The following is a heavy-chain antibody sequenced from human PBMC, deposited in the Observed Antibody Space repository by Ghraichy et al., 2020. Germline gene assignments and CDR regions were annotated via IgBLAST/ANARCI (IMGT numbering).Heavy chain of an antibody. CDR3: ARDPHYYDSSGYYGGVRAFDI. V-gene: IGHV3-21*01. CDR2: ISSSSSYI. CDR1: GFTFSSYS. Sequence: GGSLRLSCAASGFTFSSYSMNWVRQAPGKGLEWVSSISSSSSYIYYADSVKGRFTISRDNAKNSLYLQMNSLRAEDTAVYYCARDPHYYDSSGYYGGVRAFDIWGQRTMVTVSS. J-gene: IGHJ3*02. D-gene: IGHD3-22*01.